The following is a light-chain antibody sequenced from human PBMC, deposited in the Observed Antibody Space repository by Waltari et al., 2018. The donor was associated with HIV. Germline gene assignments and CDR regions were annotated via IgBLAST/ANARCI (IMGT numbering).Light chain of an antibody. V-gene: IGKV3-15*01. CDR3: QQYNNWPLT. Sequence: EIVMTQSPATLSVSPGERATLSCRASQSVSSNLAWYQQKPGQAPRLLIYGASTMATVFPARFSGSGSGTEFTLTISSLQSEDFAVYYCQQYNNWPLTFGGGTKVEIK. CDR1: QSVSSN. J-gene: IGKJ4*01. CDR2: GAS.